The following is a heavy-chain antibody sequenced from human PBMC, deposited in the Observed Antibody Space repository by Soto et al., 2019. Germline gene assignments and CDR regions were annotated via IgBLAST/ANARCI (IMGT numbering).Heavy chain of an antibody. J-gene: IGHJ3*02. CDR3: ARDRVYSSSWHDAFDI. V-gene: IGHV3-21*01. CDR2: ISSSSSYI. D-gene: IGHD6-13*01. Sequence: GGSLRLSCAASGFTFSSYSMNWVRQAPGKGLEWVSSISSSSSYIYYADSVKGRFTISRDNAKNSLYLQMNSLRAEDTAVYYCARDRVYSSSWHDAFDIWGKGTMVTVSS. CDR1: GFTFSSYS.